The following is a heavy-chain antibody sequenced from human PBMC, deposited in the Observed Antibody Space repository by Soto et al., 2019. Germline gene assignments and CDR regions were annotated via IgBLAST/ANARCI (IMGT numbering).Heavy chain of an antibody. J-gene: IGHJ3*02. Sequence: GGSLRLSCAASGFTFDDYAMHWVRQAPGKGLEWVSGISWNSGSIGYADSVKGRFTISRDNAKNSLYLQMNSLRAEDTALYYCAKVAPHYCSSTSCYAGGAFDIWGQGTMVTVSS. V-gene: IGHV3-9*01. CDR2: ISWNSGSI. CDR1: GFTFDDYA. D-gene: IGHD2-2*01. CDR3: AKVAPHYCSSTSCYAGGAFDI.